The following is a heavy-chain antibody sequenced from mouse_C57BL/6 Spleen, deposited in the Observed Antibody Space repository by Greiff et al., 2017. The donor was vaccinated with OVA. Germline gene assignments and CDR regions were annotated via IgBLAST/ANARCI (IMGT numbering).Heavy chain of an antibody. CDR2: INPNNGGT. V-gene: IGHV1-26*01. CDR1: GYTFTDYY. Sequence: EVQLQQSGPELVKPGASVKISCKASGYTFTDYYMNWVKQSHGKSLEWIGDINPNNGGTSYNQKFKGKATLTVDKSSSTAYMELRSLTSEDSAVYYCASSITTVVEGYFDVWGTGTTVTVSS. J-gene: IGHJ1*03. CDR3: ASSITTVVEGYFDV. D-gene: IGHD1-1*01.